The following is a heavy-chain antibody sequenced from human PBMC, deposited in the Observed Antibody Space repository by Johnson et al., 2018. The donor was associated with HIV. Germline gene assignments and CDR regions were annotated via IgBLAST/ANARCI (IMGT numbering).Heavy chain of an antibody. Sequence: QVQLVESGGGVVQPGRSLRLSCAASGFPFSSYAMDWVRQAPGKGLEWVAVISNDGSDKWYADSVQGRFTISRDNSKNTLYLQMNSLRAEDTAVYYCAVGLNTDAFDIWGQGTMVTVSS. J-gene: IGHJ3*02. V-gene: IGHV3-30*03. CDR2: ISNDGSDK. CDR1: GFPFSSYA. CDR3: AVGLNTDAFDI. D-gene: IGHD3/OR15-3a*01.